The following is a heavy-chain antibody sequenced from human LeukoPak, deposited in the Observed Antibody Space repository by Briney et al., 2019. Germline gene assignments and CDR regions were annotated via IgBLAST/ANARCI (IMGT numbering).Heavy chain of an antibody. J-gene: IGHJ3*02. CDR2: IYHSGST. V-gene: IGHV4-39*07. D-gene: IGHD3-10*01. CDR1: GGSISSSSYY. CDR3: ARDGPTMEDDAFDI. Sequence: SETLSLTCTVSGGSISSSSYYWGWIRQPPGKGLEWIGSIYHSGSTYYNPSLKSRVTISVDTSKNQFSLKLSSVTAADTAVYYCARDGPTMEDDAFDIWGQGTMVTVSS.